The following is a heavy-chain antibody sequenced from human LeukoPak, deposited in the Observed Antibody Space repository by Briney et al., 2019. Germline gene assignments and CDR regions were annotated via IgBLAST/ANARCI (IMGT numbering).Heavy chain of an antibody. CDR1: GYTFTSYY. V-gene: IGHV1-46*01. J-gene: IGHJ4*02. D-gene: IGHD6-19*01. CDR2: INPSGGST. CDR3: ARDLYSSGWSRYYFDY. Sequence: ASVKVSCKASGYTFTSYYMHWVRQAPGQGLEWMGIINPSGGSTSYAQKFQGRVTMTRDMSISTAYMELSRLRSDDTAVYYCARDLYSSGWSRYYFDYWGQGTLVTVSS.